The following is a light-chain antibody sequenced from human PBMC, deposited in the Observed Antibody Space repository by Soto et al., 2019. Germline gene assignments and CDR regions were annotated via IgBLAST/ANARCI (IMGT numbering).Light chain of an antibody. CDR3: QDYGTSAPWT. Sequence: EVVLTQSRGTLSLSPGERATLSCRASQNIRGNELAWYQQKPGQAPRLLIYRGSSRATGIPDRFTGRGSGTEFTLTISRLEPEDFAVYYCQDYGTSAPWTFGQGTKVEIK. V-gene: IGKV3-20*01. CDR2: RGS. J-gene: IGKJ1*01. CDR1: QNIRGNE.